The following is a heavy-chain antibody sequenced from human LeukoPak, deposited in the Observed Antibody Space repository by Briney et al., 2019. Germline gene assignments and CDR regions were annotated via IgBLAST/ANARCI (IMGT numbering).Heavy chain of an antibody. Sequence: GGSLRLSCSASGFTFDGYAMHWVRQAPGKGLEWVSGISWNSGSIGYADSVKGRFTISRDNAKNSLYLQMNSLRAEDTAVYYCARERGGSYSDYWGQGALVTVSS. CDR3: ARERGGSYSDY. CDR2: ISWNSGSI. D-gene: IGHD1-26*01. J-gene: IGHJ4*02. CDR1: GFTFDGYA. V-gene: IGHV3-9*01.